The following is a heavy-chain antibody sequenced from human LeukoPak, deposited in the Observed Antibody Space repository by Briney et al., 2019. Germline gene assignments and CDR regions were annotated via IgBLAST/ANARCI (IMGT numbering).Heavy chain of an antibody. J-gene: IGHJ5*02. CDR3: ARAYCGGDCYNWFDP. CDR2: IIPIFGTA. D-gene: IGHD2-21*01. Sequence: ASVKVSCKASGGTFSSYAISWVRQAPGQGLKWMGGIIPIFGTANYAQKFQGRVTIITDESTSTAYMELSSLRSEDTAVYYCARAYCGGDCYNWFDPWGQGTLVTVSS. CDR1: GGTFSSYA. V-gene: IGHV1-69*05.